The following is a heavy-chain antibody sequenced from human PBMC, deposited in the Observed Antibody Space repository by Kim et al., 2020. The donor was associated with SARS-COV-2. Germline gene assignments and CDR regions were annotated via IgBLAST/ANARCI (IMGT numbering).Heavy chain of an antibody. Sequence: SVKVSCKASGGTFSSYAISWVRQAPGQGLEWMGGIIPIFGTANYAQKFQGRVTITADESTSTAYMELSSLRSEDTAVYYCARNVYFVGYPIYYYYYYGMDVWGQGTTVTVSS. CDR3: ARNVYFVGYPIYYYYYYGMDV. V-gene: IGHV1-69*13. D-gene: IGHD3-9*01. CDR1: GGTFSSYA. CDR2: IIPIFGTA. J-gene: IGHJ6*02.